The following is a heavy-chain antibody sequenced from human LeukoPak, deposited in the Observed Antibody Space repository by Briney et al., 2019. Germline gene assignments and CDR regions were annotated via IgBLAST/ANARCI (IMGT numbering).Heavy chain of an antibody. CDR2: IIPIFGTA. Sequence: ASVKVSCKASGGTFSSYAISWVRQAPGQGLEWMGGIIPIFGTANYAQRFQGRVTITTDESTSTAYMELSSLRSEDTAVYYCARTRGSSTNAKWFDPWGQGTLVTVSS. CDR1: GGTFSSYA. D-gene: IGHD2-2*01. CDR3: ARTRGSSTNAKWFDP. J-gene: IGHJ5*02. V-gene: IGHV1-69*05.